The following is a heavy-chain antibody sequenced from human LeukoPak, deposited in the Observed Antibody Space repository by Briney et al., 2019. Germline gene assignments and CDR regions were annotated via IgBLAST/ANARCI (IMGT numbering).Heavy chain of an antibody. J-gene: IGHJ3*02. CDR3: ARGYYDSSGYYSEAFDI. Sequence: ASETLSLTCAVSGGSISSYYWSWIRQPSGKGLEWIGYIYYSGSTNYNPSLKSRVTISVDTSKNQFSLKLSSVTAADTAVYYCARGYYDSSGYYSEAFDIWGQGTMVTVSS. CDR1: GGSISSYY. CDR2: IYYSGST. D-gene: IGHD3-22*01. V-gene: IGHV4-59*01.